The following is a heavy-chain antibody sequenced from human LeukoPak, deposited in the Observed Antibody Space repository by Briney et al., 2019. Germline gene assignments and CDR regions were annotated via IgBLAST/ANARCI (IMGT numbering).Heavy chain of an antibody. V-gene: IGHV4-30-4*01. CDR1: GGSISSGDYY. Sequence: PSETLSLTCTVSGGSISSGDYYWSWIRQPPGKGLEWIGYIYYSGSTYYNPSLKSRVTISVDTSKNQFSPKLSSVTAADTAVYYCARDRSYGEANAFDIWGQGTMVTVSS. J-gene: IGHJ3*02. CDR2: IYYSGST. D-gene: IGHD4-17*01. CDR3: ARDRSYGEANAFDI.